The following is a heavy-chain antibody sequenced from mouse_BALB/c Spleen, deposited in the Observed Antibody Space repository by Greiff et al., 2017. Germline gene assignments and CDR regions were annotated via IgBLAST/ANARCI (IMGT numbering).Heavy chain of an antibody. D-gene: IGHD1-1*01. Sequence: EVQLKESGGGLVKPGGSLKLSCAASGFTFSSYAMSWVRQTPEKRLEWVASISSGGSTYYPDSVKGRFTISRDNARNILYLQMSSLRSEDTAMYYCARAQFITTVVAPYFDYWGQGTTLTVSS. CDR3: ARAQFITTVVAPYFDY. CDR2: ISSGGST. CDR1: GFTFSSYA. V-gene: IGHV5-6-5*01. J-gene: IGHJ2*01.